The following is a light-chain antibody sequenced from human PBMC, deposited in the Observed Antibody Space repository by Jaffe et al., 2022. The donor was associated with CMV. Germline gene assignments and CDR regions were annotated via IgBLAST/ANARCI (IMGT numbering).Light chain of an antibody. V-gene: IGLV2-14*01. CDR3: SSFRGTYNFDV. J-gene: IGLJ1*01. Sequence: QSALTQPASVSGSPGQSITISCTGTTSDVGAYNYVSWYQQHPGRAPKLIIYDVTQRPSGVSNRFSGSKSGNTASLTISGLQPEDEADYFCSSFRGTYNFDVFGTGTKVSVL. CDR1: TSDVGAYNY. CDR2: DVT.